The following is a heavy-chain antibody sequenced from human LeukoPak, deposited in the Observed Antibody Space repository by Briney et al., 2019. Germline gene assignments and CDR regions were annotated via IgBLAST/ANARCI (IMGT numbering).Heavy chain of an antibody. J-gene: IGHJ3*02. CDR2: IYYSGST. CDR1: GGSISSGDYY. D-gene: IGHD3-3*01. CDR3: ASASITIFGVVIIPHDAFDI. V-gene: IGHV4-30-4*08. Sequence: SQTLSLTCTVSGGSISSGDYYWSWIRQPPGKGLEWIGYIYYSGSTYYNPSLKSRVTISVDTSKNQFSLKLSSVTAADTAVYYCASASITIFGVVIIPHDAFDIWGQGTMVTVSS.